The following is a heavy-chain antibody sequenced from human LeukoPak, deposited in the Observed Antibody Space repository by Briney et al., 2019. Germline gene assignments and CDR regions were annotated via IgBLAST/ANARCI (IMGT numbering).Heavy chain of an antibody. CDR3: ARSNQADDY. V-gene: IGHV3-74*01. D-gene: IGHD1-14*01. CDR2: INPGGSSI. J-gene: IGHJ4*02. Sequence: PGGSLRLSCAASGFTFSSYWMHWVRRVSGKGLVWVARINPGGSSITYADPVKGRFTISRDNAKNTLYLQMDSLRAEDTGVYYCARSNQADDYWGQGTLVTVSS. CDR1: GFTFSSYW.